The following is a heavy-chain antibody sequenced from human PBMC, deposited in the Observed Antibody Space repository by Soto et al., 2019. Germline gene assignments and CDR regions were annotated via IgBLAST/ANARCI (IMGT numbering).Heavy chain of an antibody. J-gene: IGHJ3*02. CDR1: GFTFSSYG. Sequence: QVQLVESGGGVVQPGRSLRLSCAASGFTFSSYGMHWVRQAPGKGLEWVAVIWYDGSNKYYADSVKGRFTISRDNSKNTLYLQMKSLRAEDTAVYYCARGAYCGGNCYQADAFDIWGQVTMVTVSS. V-gene: IGHV3-33*01. CDR3: ARGAYCGGNCYQADAFDI. CDR2: IWYDGSNK. D-gene: IGHD2-21*02.